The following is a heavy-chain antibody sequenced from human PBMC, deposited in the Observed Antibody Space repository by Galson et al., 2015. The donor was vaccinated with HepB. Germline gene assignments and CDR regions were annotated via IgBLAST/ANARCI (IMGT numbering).Heavy chain of an antibody. CDR2: INAGNGNT. V-gene: IGHV1-3*01. Sequence: SVKVSCKASGYTFTSYAMHWVRQAPGQRLEWMGWINAGNGNTKYSQKFQGRVTITRDTSASTAYMELSSLRSEDTAVYYCARTYSSGEYYFDYWGQGTLVTVSS. CDR1: GYTFTSYA. D-gene: IGHD6-19*01. CDR3: ARTYSSGEYYFDY. J-gene: IGHJ4*02.